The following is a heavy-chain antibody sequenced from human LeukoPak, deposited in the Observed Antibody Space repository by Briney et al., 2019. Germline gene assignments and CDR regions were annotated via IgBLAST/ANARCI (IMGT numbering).Heavy chain of an antibody. V-gene: IGHV3-64*01. CDR1: GFTFSIYA. CDR2: ISSNGGST. D-gene: IGHD3-10*01. J-gene: IGHJ3*02. Sequence: GGSLRLSCAASGFTFSIYAMHWVRQAPGKGLEYVSAISSNGGSTYYANSVKGRFTISRDNSKNTLYLQMGSLRAEDMAVYYCAVAGDGAFDIWGQGTMVTVSS. CDR3: AVAGDGAFDI.